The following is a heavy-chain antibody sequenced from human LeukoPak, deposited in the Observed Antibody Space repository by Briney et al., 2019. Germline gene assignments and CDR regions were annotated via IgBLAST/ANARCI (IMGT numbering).Heavy chain of an antibody. V-gene: IGHV3-23*01. CDR1: GFNFNIYA. Sequence: GGSLRLSCVASGFNFNIYAMSWVRQAPGKGLEWVSGISGSSSHTLDADSVRGRFIISRDNTRNTLYLHMSGLRVEDTALYYCAKEHDYSNAAPEWGFDSWGQGALVTVSS. CDR2: ISGSSSHT. D-gene: IGHD3-3*01. J-gene: IGHJ4*02. CDR3: AKEHDYSNAAPEWGFDS.